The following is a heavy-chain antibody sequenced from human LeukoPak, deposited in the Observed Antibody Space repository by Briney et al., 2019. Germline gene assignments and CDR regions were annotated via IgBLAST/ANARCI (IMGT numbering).Heavy chain of an antibody. V-gene: IGHV1-8*01. CDR1: GYTFTSYD. D-gene: IGHD6-13*01. Sequence: GASVKVSCKASGYTFTSYDINWVRQATGQGLEWMGWMNPNSGNTGYAQKFQGRVTMTRNTSISTAYMELSSLRSEDTAVYYCARGRGWSYSSSSHEFYYFDYWGQGTLVTVSS. J-gene: IGHJ4*02. CDR2: MNPNSGNT. CDR3: ARGRGWSYSSSSHEFYYFDY.